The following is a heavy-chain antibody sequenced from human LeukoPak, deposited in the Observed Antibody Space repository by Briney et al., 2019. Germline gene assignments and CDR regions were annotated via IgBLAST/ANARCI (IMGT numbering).Heavy chain of an antibody. V-gene: IGHV4-34*01. D-gene: IGHD3-22*01. CDR3: ARHPQYYYDSSGLGDAFDI. J-gene: IGHJ3*02. CDR1: GGSFSGYC. Sequence: PSETLSLTCAVYGGSFSGYCWSWIRQPPGKGLEWIGEINHSGSTNYNPSLKSRVTISVDTSKNQFSLKLSSVTAADTAVYYCARHPQYYYDSSGLGDAFDIWGQGTVVTVSS. CDR2: INHSGST.